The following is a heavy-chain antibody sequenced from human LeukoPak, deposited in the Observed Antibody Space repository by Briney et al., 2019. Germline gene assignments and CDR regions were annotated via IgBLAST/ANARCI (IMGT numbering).Heavy chain of an antibody. CDR1: GGSISSSSYY. CDR2: IYYSGST. CDR3: ARLVEFGVVIISLLVVYFDY. J-gene: IGHJ4*02. D-gene: IGHD3-3*01. Sequence: SETLSLTCTVSGGSISSSSYYWGWIRQPPGKGLEWIGSIYYSGSTYYNPSLKSRVTISVDTSKNQFSLKLSSVTAADTAVYYCARLVEFGVVIISLLVVYFDYWGKGTLVTVSS. V-gene: IGHV4-39*01.